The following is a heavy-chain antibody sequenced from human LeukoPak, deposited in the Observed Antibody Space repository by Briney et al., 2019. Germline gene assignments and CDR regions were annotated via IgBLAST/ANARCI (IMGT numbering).Heavy chain of an antibody. J-gene: IGHJ5*02. D-gene: IGHD3-10*01. Sequence: GGSLRLSCAASGFTFSSYWMSWVRQAPGKGLEWVANIKQDGSEKYYVDSVKGRFTISRDNAKNSLYLQMNSLRAEDTAVYYCASYGSGSYHWFDPWGQGTLVTVSS. CDR1: GFTFSSYW. CDR2: IKQDGSEK. V-gene: IGHV3-7*01. CDR3: ASYGSGSYHWFDP.